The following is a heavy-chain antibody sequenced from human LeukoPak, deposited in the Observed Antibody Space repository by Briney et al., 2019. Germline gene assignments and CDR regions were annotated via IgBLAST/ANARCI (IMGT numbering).Heavy chain of an antibody. CDR3: ARVRTIAAAGLYDY. J-gene: IGHJ4*02. CDR1: GGPIRSFY. V-gene: IGHV4-59*01. Sequence: PSETLSLTCSVSGGPIRSFYWSWTRQPPGKGLEWIGYIYYSGSTNYNPSLKSRVTISVDTSKNQFSLKLSSVTAADTAVYYCARVRTIAAAGLYDYWGQGTLVTVSS. CDR2: IYYSGST. D-gene: IGHD6-13*01.